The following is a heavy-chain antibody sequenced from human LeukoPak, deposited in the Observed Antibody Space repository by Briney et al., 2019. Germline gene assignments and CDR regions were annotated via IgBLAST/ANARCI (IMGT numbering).Heavy chain of an antibody. CDR3: ARALSYDFWSGYYTYNWFDP. D-gene: IGHD3-3*01. V-gene: IGHV4-39*01. CDR2: IYYSGST. CDR1: GGSISSSSYY. J-gene: IGHJ5*02. Sequence: PSETLSLTCTVSGGSISSSSYYWGWIRQPPGKGLEWIGSIYYSGSTYYNPSLKSRVTISVDTSKNQSSLKLSSVTAADTAVYYCARALSYDFWSGYYTYNWFDPWGQGTLVTVSS.